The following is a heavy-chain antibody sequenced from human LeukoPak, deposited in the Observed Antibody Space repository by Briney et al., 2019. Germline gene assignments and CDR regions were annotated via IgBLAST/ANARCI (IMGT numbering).Heavy chain of an antibody. CDR2: IYYSGST. Sequence: SETLSLTCTVSGGSISYYYWSWIRQPPGKGLEWIGYIYYSGSTNYNPSLKSRVAISVDTSKNQFSLNLSSVTTADTAVYYCARVGCSSTSCPRRDALDVWGQGTMVTVSS. D-gene: IGHD2-2*01. V-gene: IGHV4-59*01. J-gene: IGHJ3*01. CDR1: GGSISYYY. CDR3: ARVGCSSTSCPRRDALDV.